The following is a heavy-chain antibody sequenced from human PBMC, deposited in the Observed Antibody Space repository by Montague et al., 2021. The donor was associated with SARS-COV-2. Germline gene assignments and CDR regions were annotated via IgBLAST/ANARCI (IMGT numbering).Heavy chain of an antibody. J-gene: IGHJ4*02. V-gene: IGHV4-34*01. Sequence: SETLSLTCAVYGGSLSGYYWSWIRQPPGEGLEGIAEISHSGGTSYNTSLKSRVTISVDTSNNQYSLKLSSATAADTAVYYCARVKRGYYYGVGVAAHFDYWGQGTLVTVSS. D-gene: IGHD3-10*01. CDR2: ISHSGGT. CDR3: ARVKRGYYYGVGVAAHFDY. CDR1: GGSLSGYY.